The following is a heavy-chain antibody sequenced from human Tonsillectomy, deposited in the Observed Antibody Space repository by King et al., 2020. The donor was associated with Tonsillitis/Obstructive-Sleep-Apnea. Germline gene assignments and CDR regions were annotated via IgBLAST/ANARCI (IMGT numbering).Heavy chain of an antibody. V-gene: IGHV3-48*03. CDR3: AREPDDGGYSYDFYGMDV. CDR1: GFTFSSYE. D-gene: IGHD5-18*01. CDR2: ISSSGSTI. Sequence: QLVQSGGGLVQPGGSLRLSCAASGFTFSSYEMNWVRQAPGKGLEWVSYISSSGSTIYYADSVKGRFTISRDNAKNSLYLKMNSLRAEDTAVYYCAREPDDGGYSYDFYGMDVWGQGTTVTVSS. J-gene: IGHJ6*02.